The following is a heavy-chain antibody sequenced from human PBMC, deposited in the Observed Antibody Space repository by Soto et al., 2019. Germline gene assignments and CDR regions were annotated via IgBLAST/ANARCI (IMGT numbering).Heavy chain of an antibody. Sequence: ASVKVSCKASGYTFTRYDMHWVRQSPGQGLEWMGIINPSGGSTSYAQKFQGRVTMTRDTSTSTVYMELSSLRSEDTAVYYCAREKCSGGSCLDVWGQGTTVTVSS. CDR3: AREKCSGGSCLDV. V-gene: IGHV1-46*01. CDR2: INPSGGST. J-gene: IGHJ6*02. D-gene: IGHD2-15*01. CDR1: GYTFTRYD.